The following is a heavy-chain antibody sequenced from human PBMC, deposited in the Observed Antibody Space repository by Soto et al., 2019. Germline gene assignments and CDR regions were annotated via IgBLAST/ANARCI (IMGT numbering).Heavy chain of an antibody. CDR3: ATQRLGDASGEFDP. CDR2: INPNSGGT. CDR1: GYTFTDYY. J-gene: IGHJ5*02. Sequence: GASVKVSCKASGYTFTDYYMHWVRQAPGQGLAWMGWINPNSGGTNYAQKFQGWVTMTRDTSISTAYMELSRLTSDDTAVYYCATQRLGDASGEFDPWGQGTLVTVSS. D-gene: IGHD3-16*01. V-gene: IGHV1-2*04.